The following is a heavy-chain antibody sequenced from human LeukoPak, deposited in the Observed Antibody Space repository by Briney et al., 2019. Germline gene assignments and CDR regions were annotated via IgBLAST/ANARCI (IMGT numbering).Heavy chain of an antibody. D-gene: IGHD3-16*02. V-gene: IGHV1-69*13. Sequence: SVKVSCKASGGTFSSYAISWVRQAPGQGLEWMGGIIPIFGTANYAQKFQGRVTITADESTSTAYMELSSLRSEDTAVYYCARDQIRLGELSYFDYWGQGTLVTVSS. CDR3: ARDQIRLGELSYFDY. CDR2: IIPIFGTA. J-gene: IGHJ4*02. CDR1: GGTFSSYA.